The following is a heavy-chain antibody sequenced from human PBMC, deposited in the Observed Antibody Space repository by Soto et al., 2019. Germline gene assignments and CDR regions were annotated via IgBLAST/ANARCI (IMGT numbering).Heavy chain of an antibody. Sequence: PGGSLRLSCAASGFTVSSNYMGWVRQAPGKGLEWVSVIYSGGSTYYADSVKGRFTISRDNSKNTLYLQMNSLRAEDTAVYYCARQFADTAMVGRFDYWGQGTLVTVSS. D-gene: IGHD5-18*01. V-gene: IGHV3-53*01. CDR3: ARQFADTAMVGRFDY. CDR1: GFTVSSNY. CDR2: IYSGGST. J-gene: IGHJ4*02.